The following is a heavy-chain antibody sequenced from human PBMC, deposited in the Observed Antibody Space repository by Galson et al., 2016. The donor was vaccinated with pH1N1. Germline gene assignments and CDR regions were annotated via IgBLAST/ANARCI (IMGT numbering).Heavy chain of an antibody. CDR2: ISPIFGSI. D-gene: IGHD3-10*01. Sequence: SVKVSCKASGGTFSNSAISWVRQAPGQGLEWMGGISPIFGSINYAQRFQSRVTVSADIFTKTAYMELSSLTYEDTAIYYCATAGPLVREILYYSYAMDVWGQGTTVTVSS. CDR1: GGTFSNSA. CDR3: ATAGPLVREILYYSYAMDV. J-gene: IGHJ6*02. V-gene: IGHV1-69*06.